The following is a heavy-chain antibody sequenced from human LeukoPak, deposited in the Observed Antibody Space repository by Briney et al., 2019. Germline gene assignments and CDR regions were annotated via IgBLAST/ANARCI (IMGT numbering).Heavy chain of an antibody. V-gene: IGHV3-23*01. CDR2: INDGDDGP. CDR3: TRSLNYFTSGTSRRDFDS. J-gene: IGHJ4*02. CDR1: EFTFSHYA. Sequence: GGSLRLSCTASEFTFSHYAMIWVRQTPGKGLEWVSAINDGDDGPYYADSVKGRFTISRDNSKNTLFLQMNNLRAEDTALYYCTRSLNYFTSGTSRRDFDSWGQGTLVTVSS. D-gene: IGHD3-10*01.